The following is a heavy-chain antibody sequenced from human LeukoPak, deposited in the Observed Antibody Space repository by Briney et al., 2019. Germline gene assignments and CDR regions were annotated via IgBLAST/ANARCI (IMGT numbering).Heavy chain of an antibody. V-gene: IGHV1-69*05. CDR1: GGTFSNYV. D-gene: IGHD3-10*01. CDR3: ARGQYYGSETYWHTKWFDP. J-gene: IGHJ5*02. Sequence: ASVKVSCTASGGTFSNYVISWVRQAPGQGLEWMGGIIPMFGSATYSEKFQGRVTITTDESTSTGYMEMSRLTSEDTAVYYCARGQYYGSETYWHTKWFDPWGQGTPVTVFS. CDR2: IIPMFGSA.